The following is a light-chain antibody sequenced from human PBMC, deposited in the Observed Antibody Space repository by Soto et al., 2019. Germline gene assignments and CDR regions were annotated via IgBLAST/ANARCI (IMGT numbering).Light chain of an antibody. Sequence: QSALTQPASVSGSPGQSITISCTGTTSDVGGYNYVSWYQQHPGKAPKLMIYDVSNRPSGVSNRFSGSKSGNTASLTISGLQAEDEADYYCNYYTSSSTAVLFGGGTKLTVL. V-gene: IGLV2-14*01. CDR2: DVS. J-gene: IGLJ2*01. CDR3: NYYTSSSTAVL. CDR1: TSDVGGYNY.